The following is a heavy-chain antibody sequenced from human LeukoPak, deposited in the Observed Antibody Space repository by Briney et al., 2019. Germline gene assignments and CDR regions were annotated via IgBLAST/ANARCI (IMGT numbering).Heavy chain of an antibody. Sequence: ALELSFGASGFPFYYYAMDWVRAAPGKGLGGGSGINWNSGSIGYADSVKGRFTISRDNAKNSLYLQMNSLRAEDTALYYCAKGGTVPGQSYWYFDLWGRGTLVTVSS. J-gene: IGHJ2*01. CDR1: GFPFYYYA. V-gene: IGHV3-9*01. CDR2: INWNSGSI. D-gene: IGHD6-19*01. CDR3: AKGGTVPGQSYWYFDL.